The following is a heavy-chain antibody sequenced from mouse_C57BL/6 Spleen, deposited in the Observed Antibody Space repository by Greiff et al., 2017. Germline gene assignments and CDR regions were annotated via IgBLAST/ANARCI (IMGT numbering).Heavy chain of an antibody. CDR3: ARGDYSNLYYFDY. D-gene: IGHD2-5*01. CDR2: INPYNGGT. Sequence: VQLQQSGPVLVKPGASVKMSCKASGYTFTDYYMNWVKQSHGKSLEWIGVINPYNGGTSYNQKFKGKATLTVDKSSSTAYMELNSLTSEDSAVYYCARGDYSNLYYFDYWGQGTSLTVSS. J-gene: IGHJ2*02. V-gene: IGHV1-19*01. CDR1: GYTFTDYY.